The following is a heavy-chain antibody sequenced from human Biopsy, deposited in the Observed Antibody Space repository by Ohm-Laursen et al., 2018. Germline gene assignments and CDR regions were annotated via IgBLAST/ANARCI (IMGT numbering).Heavy chain of an antibody. CDR1: GGSISSDY. J-gene: IGHJ4*01. V-gene: IGHV4-59*01. Sequence: TLSLTCTVSGGSISSDYWSWIRQTPGKGLEWIGYIYYSGSTNYNPSLKSRVTISVDTSKNQFSLRLNSVTAADTAVYYCARERGGYKRTDYWGHGTLVTVSP. CDR3: ARERGGYKRTDY. D-gene: IGHD5-24*01. CDR2: IYYSGST.